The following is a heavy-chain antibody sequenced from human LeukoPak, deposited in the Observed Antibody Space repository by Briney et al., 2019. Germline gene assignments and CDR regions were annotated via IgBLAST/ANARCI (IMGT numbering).Heavy chain of an antibody. D-gene: IGHD2-2*01. Sequence: PSETLSLTCTVSGGSISSSSYYWGWIRQPPGKGLEWIGSIYYSGSTYYNPSLKSRVTISVDTSKNQFSLKLSSVTAADTAVYYCASSVVVPAAMGGIDYWGQGTLVTVSS. V-gene: IGHV4-39*07. J-gene: IGHJ4*02. CDR1: GGSISSSSYY. CDR2: IYYSGST. CDR3: ASSVVVPAAMGGIDY.